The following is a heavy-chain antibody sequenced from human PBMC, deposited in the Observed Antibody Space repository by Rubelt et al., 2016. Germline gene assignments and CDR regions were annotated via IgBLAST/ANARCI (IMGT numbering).Heavy chain of an antibody. J-gene: IGHJ4*02. CDR1: GFTFSDYY. CDR3: ARDRDTAMVVYYFDY. D-gene: IGHD5-18*01. Sequence: VETGGGLVKPGGSLRLSCAASGFTFSDYYMSWIRQAPGKGLEWVAVIWYDGSNKYYADSVKGRFTISRDNSKNTLYLQMNSLRAEDTAVYYCARDRDTAMVVYYFDYWGQGTLVTVSS. CDR2: IWYDGSNK. V-gene: IGHV3-33*08.